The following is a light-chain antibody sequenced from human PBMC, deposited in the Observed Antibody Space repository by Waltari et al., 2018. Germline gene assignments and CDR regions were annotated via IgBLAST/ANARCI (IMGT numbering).Light chain of an antibody. J-gene: IGLJ3*02. CDR1: SGSVSFTHY. CDR3: VLYMSRDIL. Sequence: QTVVTQEPSFSVSPGGTVTLTCGLTSGSVSFTHYPSWYQQPPGQPPRPLIYSTNTRSSGVPDRFSGSILGDKAALTITGAQADDEAAYYCVLYMSRDILFGGGTKLTVL. V-gene: IGLV8-61*01. CDR2: STN.